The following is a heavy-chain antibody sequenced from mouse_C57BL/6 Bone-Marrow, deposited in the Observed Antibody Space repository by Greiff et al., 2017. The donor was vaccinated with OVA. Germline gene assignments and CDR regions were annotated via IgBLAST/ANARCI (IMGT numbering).Heavy chain of an antibody. J-gene: IGHJ2*01. CDR1: GYTFTSYN. CDR2: IYPGNGDT. Sequence: ESGAELVRPGASVKMSCKASGYTFTSYNMHWVKQTPRQGLEWIGAIYPGNGDTYYNQKFKGKATLTVDNYSCTAYMQLSSLTSEDSAVYFCARFWDYYVSSHPYFDYWGQGTTLTVSS. D-gene: IGHD1-1*01. V-gene: IGHV1-12*01. CDR3: ARFWDYYVSSHPYFDY.